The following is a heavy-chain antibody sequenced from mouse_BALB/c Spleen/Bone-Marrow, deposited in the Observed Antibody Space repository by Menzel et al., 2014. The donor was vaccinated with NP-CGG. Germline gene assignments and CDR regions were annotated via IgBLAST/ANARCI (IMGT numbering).Heavy chain of an antibody. J-gene: IGHJ1*01. CDR1: DYIFXSYY. V-gene: IGHV1S56*01. D-gene: IGHD1-1*02. CDR3: AREVGRGGYFDV. CDR2: IYPGNVNT. Sequence: VKLMESGPELVMPGASVRISCKASDYIFXSYYINWVKQRPGQGLEWIGWIYPGNVNTKYNEKFRGKSTLTADKSSSTAYMQLNSLTSEDSAVYFCAREVGRGGYFDVWGAGATVTVSS.